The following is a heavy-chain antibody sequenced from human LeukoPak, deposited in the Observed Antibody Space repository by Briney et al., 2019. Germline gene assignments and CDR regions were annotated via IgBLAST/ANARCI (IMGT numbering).Heavy chain of an antibody. D-gene: IGHD2-2*01. CDR3: AGLGYCSSTSCYPDF. CDR2: IHHSGST. Sequence: SETLSLTRTVSDYSISSLYYWGWIRQPPGKGLEWITSIHHSGSTDYNPSLKSRVTISIDTSKNQFSLKLKYVTAADTAVYYCAGLGYCSSTSCYPDFWGQGTLVTVSS. V-gene: IGHV4-38-2*02. J-gene: IGHJ4*02. CDR1: DYSISSLYY.